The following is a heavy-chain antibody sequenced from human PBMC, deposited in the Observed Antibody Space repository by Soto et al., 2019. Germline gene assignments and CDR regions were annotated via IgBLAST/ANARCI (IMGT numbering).Heavy chain of an antibody. V-gene: IGHV3-30-3*01. CDR3: ARSRSGAVADSFDY. J-gene: IGHJ4*02. Sequence: QVQLVASGGGVVHLGRSLTLSCAASGFTLNRHAIHWVRQAPGKGLEWVTVISRDGTNKYFADSVKGRFTISRDNAKNTVFLQMNSLRREDTAVYYCARSRSGAVADSFDYWGQGTPVTVSS. D-gene: IGHD3-10*01. CDR1: GFTLNRHA. CDR2: ISRDGTNK.